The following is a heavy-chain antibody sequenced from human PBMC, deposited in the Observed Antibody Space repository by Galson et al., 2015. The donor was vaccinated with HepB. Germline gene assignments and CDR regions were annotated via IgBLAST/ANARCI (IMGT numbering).Heavy chain of an antibody. CDR1: GAAVSSTDGYY. CDR3: ARGPAAVTHYYYYYMNV. CDR2: IYYSGPI. Sequence: TLSLTCSVSGAAVSSTDGYYWSRVRQHPGKGLEWIGYIYYSGPIYYNPSLKSRLTMSLDMSKNDFSLKLSSVTAADTAVYYCARGPAAVTHYYYYYMNVWGRGTTVTVSS. J-gene: IGHJ6*03. V-gene: IGHV4-31*03. D-gene: IGHD2-2*01.